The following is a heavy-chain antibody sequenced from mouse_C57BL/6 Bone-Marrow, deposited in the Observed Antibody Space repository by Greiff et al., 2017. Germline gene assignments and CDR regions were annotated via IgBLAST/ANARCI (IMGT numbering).Heavy chain of an antibody. Sequence: EVQLQESGPELVKPGASVKISCKASGYSFTGYYMNWVKQSPEKSLEWIGEINPSTGGTTYNQKFKAKATLTVEQSSITAYMQLKSLTSENAAVYYGARAYYYGSRRIAMDYWGQGTSVTVSS. CDR2: INPSTGGT. CDR1: GYSFTGYY. V-gene: IGHV1-42*01. CDR3: ARAYYYGSRRIAMDY. J-gene: IGHJ4*01. D-gene: IGHD1-1*01.